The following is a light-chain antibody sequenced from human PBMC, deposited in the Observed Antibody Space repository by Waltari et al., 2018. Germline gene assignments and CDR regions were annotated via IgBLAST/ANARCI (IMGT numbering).Light chain of an antibody. Sequence: QSALTPPASVSGSPGQSITISCTGTSSDVGGYNSVSWYQQHPGKAPKLMIYDVSNRPSGVSNRFSGSKSGNTASLTISGLQAEDEADYYCSSYTSSSTQVFGGGTKLTVL. CDR2: DVS. CDR3: SSYTSSSTQV. J-gene: IGLJ3*02. CDR1: SSDVGGYNS. V-gene: IGLV2-14*03.